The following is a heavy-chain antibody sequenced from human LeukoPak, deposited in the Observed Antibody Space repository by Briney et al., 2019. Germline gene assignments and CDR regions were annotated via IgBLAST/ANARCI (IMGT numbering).Heavy chain of an antibody. J-gene: IGHJ4*02. D-gene: IGHD3-10*01. CDR2: FYYSATTNYKPSL. CDR3: ATGRVSYGSEY. Sequence: SATLSLTCSFPGASITYYYWSWIRPPPGKGLEWIGYFYYSATTNYKPSLNYNPSLKSRVTISLDTSKNQFSLKLCSVTAADTAMYYCATGRVSYGSEYWGPGTLVAVSS. V-gene: IGHV4-59*03. CDR1: GASITYYY.